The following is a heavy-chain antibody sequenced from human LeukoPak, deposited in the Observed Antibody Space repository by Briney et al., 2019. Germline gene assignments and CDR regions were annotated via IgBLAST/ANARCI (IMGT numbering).Heavy chain of an antibody. CDR3: AGYMVSTTFDS. CDR2: IYYSGSP. Sequence: SETLSFNCTVSGGSISSSSYYWGWIRQPPGKGLEWIGSIYYSGSPYYNPSLKSRVTISVDTSNNQFSLKLSSVTAADTAVYYCAGYMVSTTFDSWGQGTLVTVSS. D-gene: IGHD5/OR15-5a*01. V-gene: IGHV4-39*07. J-gene: IGHJ4*02. CDR1: GGSISSSSYY.